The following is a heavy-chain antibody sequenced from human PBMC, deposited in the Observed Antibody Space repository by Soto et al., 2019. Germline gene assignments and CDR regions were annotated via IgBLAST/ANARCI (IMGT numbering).Heavy chain of an antibody. J-gene: IGHJ2*01. V-gene: IGHV4-59*08. D-gene: IGHD1-20*01. CDR1: GGSISSYY. Sequence: SETLSLTCTVSGGSISSYYWSWIRQPPGKGLEWIGYIYYSGSTNYNPSLKSRVTISVDTSKNQFSLKLSSLTAADTAVYYCARLGYNWNYWYFDLWGRGTLVTVSS. CDR3: ARLGYNWNYWYFDL. CDR2: IYYSGST.